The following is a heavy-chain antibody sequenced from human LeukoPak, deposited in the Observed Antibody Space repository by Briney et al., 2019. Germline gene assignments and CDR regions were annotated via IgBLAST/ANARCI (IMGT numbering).Heavy chain of an antibody. CDR2: ISNNGGYT. CDR1: GFTFSSSA. D-gene: IGHD6-19*01. CDR3: AKGRGYSSGWYAANYYYGMDV. Sequence: QTGGSLRLSCAASGFTFSSSAMSWVRQAPGKGLEWVSAISNNGGYTYYADSVKGRFTISRDNSKNTLYLQMNSLRAEDTAVYYCAKGRGYSSGWYAANYYYGMDVWGQGTTVTVSS. V-gene: IGHV3-23*01. J-gene: IGHJ6*02.